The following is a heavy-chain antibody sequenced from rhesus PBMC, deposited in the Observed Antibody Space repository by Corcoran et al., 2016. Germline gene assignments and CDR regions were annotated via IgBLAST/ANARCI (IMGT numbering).Heavy chain of an antibody. CDR2: IYVSGARN. V-gene: IGHV4S14*01. CDR3: ARGSAIFVLVITNFDY. Sequence: QVQLQESGPGLVKPSETLSLTCAVSGGSISVYYSCRWIRPPPGKGLEWIGSIYVSGARNNHNPSLNSRVTLAVDTSKNQFSLKLSSVTAADTAVYYCARGSAIFVLVITNFDYWGQGVLVTVSS. J-gene: IGHJ4*01. D-gene: IGHD3-3*01. CDR1: GGSISVYYS.